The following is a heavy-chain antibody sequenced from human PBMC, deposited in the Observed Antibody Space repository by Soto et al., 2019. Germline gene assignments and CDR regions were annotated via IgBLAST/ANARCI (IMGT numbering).Heavy chain of an antibody. CDR3: AREEVVTAGYFDY. D-gene: IGHD6-13*01. CDR1: GFTFSSYA. Sequence: QVQLVESGGGVVQPGRSLRLSCAASGFTFSSYAMHWVRQAPGKGLEWVAVISYDGSNKYYADSVKGRFTISRDNSKNTLYLQMNSLTAEDTAVYYCAREEVVTAGYFDYWGQGTLVTVSS. J-gene: IGHJ4*02. V-gene: IGHV3-30-3*01. CDR2: ISYDGSNK.